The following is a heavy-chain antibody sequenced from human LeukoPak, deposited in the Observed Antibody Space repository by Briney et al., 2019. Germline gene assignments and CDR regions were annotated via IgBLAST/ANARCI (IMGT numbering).Heavy chain of an antibody. Sequence: PAGSLRFSCAGSGFTLSSKWMHWVRQAPGKGLVWVSRFYSDGSRTNDADSVKGRFTISGDNAKNTQYLQMNSPRAEDTAVYYCARSGRGGAFDIWGQGTMVTVSS. J-gene: IGHJ3*02. CDR3: ARSGRGGAFDI. CDR1: GFTLSSKW. V-gene: IGHV3-74*01. CDR2: FYSDGSRT. D-gene: IGHD1-26*01.